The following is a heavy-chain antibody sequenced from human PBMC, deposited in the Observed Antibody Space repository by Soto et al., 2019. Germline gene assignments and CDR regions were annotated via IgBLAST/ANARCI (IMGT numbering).Heavy chain of an antibody. D-gene: IGHD2-15*01. Sequence: QVQLVESGGGVVQPGRSLRLSCAASGFTFSSYGMHWVRQAPGKGLEWVAVISYDGSNKYYADSVKGRFTISRDNSKNTLYLQMNSLRAEDTAVYYCAKIPQKTCSGGSCYSWWGQGTLVNVSS. J-gene: IGHJ4*02. CDR3: AKIPQKTCSGGSCYSW. CDR2: ISYDGSNK. V-gene: IGHV3-30*18. CDR1: GFTFSSYG.